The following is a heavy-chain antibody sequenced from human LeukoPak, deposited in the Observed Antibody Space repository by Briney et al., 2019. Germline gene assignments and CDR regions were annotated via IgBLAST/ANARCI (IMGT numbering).Heavy chain of an antibody. CDR1: GGTFSSYA. CDR2: IIPIFGTA. D-gene: IGHD5-18*01. CDR3: ARDVDTAMANEGY. J-gene: IGHJ4*02. V-gene: IGHV1-69*13. Sequence: SVKVSCKASGGTFSSYAISWVRQAPGQGLEWMGGIIPIFGTASYAQKFQGRVTITADESTSTAYMELSSLRSEDTAVYYCARDVDTAMANEGYWGQGTLVTVSS.